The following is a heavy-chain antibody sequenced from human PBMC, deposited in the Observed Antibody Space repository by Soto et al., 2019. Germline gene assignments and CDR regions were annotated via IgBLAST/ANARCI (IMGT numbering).Heavy chain of an antibody. J-gene: IGHJ6*04. D-gene: IGHD6-25*01. CDR1: GFTFSSYW. CDR2: IKQDGSEK. V-gene: IGHV3-7*05. CDR3: ARERRGYYYYYGMDV. Sequence: SLRLSCAASGFTFSSYWMSWVRQAPGKGLEWVANIKQDGSEKYYVDSVKGRFTISRDNAKNSLYLQMNSLRAEDTAVYYCARERRGYYYYYGMDVWGKGTTVTVYS.